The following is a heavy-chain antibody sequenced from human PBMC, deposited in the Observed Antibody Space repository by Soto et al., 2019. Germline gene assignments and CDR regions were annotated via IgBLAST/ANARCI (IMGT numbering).Heavy chain of an antibody. J-gene: IGHJ2*01. D-gene: IGHD3-9*01. CDR1: GGTFSSYA. CDR2: IIPIFGTA. V-gene: IGHV1-69*12. Sequence: QVQLVQSGAAVKKPGSSVKVSCKASGGTFSSYAISWVRQAPGQGLEWMGGIIPIFGTANYAQKFQGRVTITADESTSTAYMELSSLRSEDTAVYYCATDRQLRYFDWLPEDWYFDLWGRGTLVTVSS. CDR3: ATDRQLRYFDWLPEDWYFDL.